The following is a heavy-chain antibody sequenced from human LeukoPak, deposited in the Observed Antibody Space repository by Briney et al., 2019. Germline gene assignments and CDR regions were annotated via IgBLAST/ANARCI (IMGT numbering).Heavy chain of an antibody. CDR1: GGSFSGYY. CDR3: ARSGAPIAAAGWFDP. V-gene: IGHV4-34*01. Sequence: SETLSLTCAVYGGSFSGYYWNWIRQPPGKGLEWIGEINHSGSTNYNPSLKSRVTISVDTSKNQLSLKLSSVTAADTAVYYCARSGAPIAAAGWFDPWGQGTLVTVSS. CDR2: INHSGST. J-gene: IGHJ5*02. D-gene: IGHD6-13*01.